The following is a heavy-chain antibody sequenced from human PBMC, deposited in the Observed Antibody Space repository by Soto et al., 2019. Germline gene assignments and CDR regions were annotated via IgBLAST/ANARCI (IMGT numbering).Heavy chain of an antibody. V-gene: IGHV4-59*08. D-gene: IGHD2-2*01. J-gene: IGHJ3*02. CDR3: ARQPILVPGGMQNAFDI. Sequence: QVQLQESGPGLVQPSETLSLTCTVSGGSITHYFWSWIRQPPGRGLEWIGYIYSTGTTNYNPSLKSRVTLSVDTSKNQFALRLSSVTAADTAMYYCARQPILVPGGMQNAFDIWGQGTLIIVSS. CDR2: IYSTGTT. CDR1: GGSITHYF.